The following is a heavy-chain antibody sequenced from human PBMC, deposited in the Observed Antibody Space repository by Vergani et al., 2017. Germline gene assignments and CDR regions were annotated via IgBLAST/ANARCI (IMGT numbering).Heavy chain of an antibody. V-gene: IGHV4-4*07. CDR1: GGSISSFY. Sequence: QVQLQESGPGLVKPSETLSLTCTVSGGSISSFYWSWIRQRAGKGLEWIGRIYTSGSTNYHPSLKSRVTMSVDTSKNQFSLELSTVTAAGTAVYYCARDTNYRSGALYCGRTGAYYCYYMDVWGKGTTVTVSS. J-gene: IGHJ6*03. CDR2: IYTSGST. CDR3: ARDTNYRSGALYCGRTGAYYCYYMDV. D-gene: IGHD4-23*01.